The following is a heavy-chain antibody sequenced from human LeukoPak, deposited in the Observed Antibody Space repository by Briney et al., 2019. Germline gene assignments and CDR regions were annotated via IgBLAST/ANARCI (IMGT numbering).Heavy chain of an antibody. D-gene: IGHD1-26*01. V-gene: IGHV1-2*04. CDR3: AREGANDAFDI. J-gene: IGHJ3*02. Sequence: GASVKVSCKASGYTFTTYPINWVRQAPGQGLEWMGWINPNSGGTNYAQKFQGWVTMTRDTSISTAYMELSRLRSDDTAVYYCAREGANDAFDIWGQGTMVTVSS. CDR1: GYTFTTYP. CDR2: INPNSGGT.